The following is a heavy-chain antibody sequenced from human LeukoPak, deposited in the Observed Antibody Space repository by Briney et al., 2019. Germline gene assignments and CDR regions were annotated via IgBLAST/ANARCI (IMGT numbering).Heavy chain of an antibody. CDR3: ATSLGPLTDY. CDR2: INSDGSST. J-gene: IGHJ4*02. V-gene: IGHV3-74*01. D-gene: IGHD7-27*01. Sequence: GGSLRLSCAASGFSFSSYWMHWVRQTPGKGLVWVSRINSDGSSTTYADSVKGRFTMSRDNVKSTLYLQMSSLRAEDTAVYYCATSLGPLTDYWGQGTLVTVSS. CDR1: GFSFSSYW.